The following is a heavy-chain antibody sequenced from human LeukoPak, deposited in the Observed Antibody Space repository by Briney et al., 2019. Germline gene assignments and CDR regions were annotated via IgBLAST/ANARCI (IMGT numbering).Heavy chain of an antibody. CDR2: IYTSGST. CDR3: AREAYDYVWGSYRPYYFDY. V-gene: IGHV4-61*02. D-gene: IGHD3-16*02. J-gene: IGHJ4*02. Sequence: PSQTLSLTCTVSGGSISSGRYYWRWIRQPAGKGLEWIGRIYTSGSTNYTPSRKGRVTISVDTSKNQFSLKLISVTAADTAVYYCAREAYDYVWGSYRPYYFDYWGQGTLVTVSS. CDR1: GGSISSGRYY.